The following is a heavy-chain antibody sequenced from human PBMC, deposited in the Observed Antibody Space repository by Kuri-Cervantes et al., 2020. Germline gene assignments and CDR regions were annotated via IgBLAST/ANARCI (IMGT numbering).Heavy chain of an antibody. D-gene: IGHD2-2*01. J-gene: IGHJ5*02. V-gene: IGHV1-69*02. Sequence: KISCKASGGTFSSYTISWVRQAPGQGLEWMGRIIPILGIANYAQRFQGRVTITADKSTSTAYMELSSLRSEDTAVYYCATPYCSSTSCPYNWFDPWGQGTLVTVSS. CDR2: IIPILGIA. CDR3: ATPYCSSTSCPYNWFDP. CDR1: GGTFSSYT.